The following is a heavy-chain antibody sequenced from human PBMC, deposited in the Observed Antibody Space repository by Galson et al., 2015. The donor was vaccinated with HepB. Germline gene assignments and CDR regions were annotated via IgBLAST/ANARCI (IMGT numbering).Heavy chain of an antibody. Sequence: SVKVSCKASGGTFSSYAISWVRQAPGQGLEWMGGIIPIFGTANYAQKFQGRVTITADESTSTAYMELSSLRSEDTAVYYCARGRVSGYWNDVVNWFDPWGQGTLVTVSS. V-gene: IGHV1-69*13. CDR2: IIPIFGTA. CDR3: ARGRVSGYWNDVVNWFDP. J-gene: IGHJ5*02. CDR1: GGTFSSYA. D-gene: IGHD1-1*01.